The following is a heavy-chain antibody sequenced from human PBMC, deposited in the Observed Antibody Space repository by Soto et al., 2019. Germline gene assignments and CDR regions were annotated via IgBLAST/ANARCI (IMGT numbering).Heavy chain of an antibody. J-gene: IGHJ4*02. D-gene: IGHD3-22*01. CDR2: INAGNSDT. V-gene: IGHV1-3*01. CDR3: ARMNYYDTSGYPFDY. Sequence: ASVKVSCKASGYTFTSYAMHWVRQAPGQRLEWMGWINAGNSDTKYSQKFQDRVTITSDTSASTAYMELSSLRSEDTAVYYCARMNYYDTSGYPFDYWGQGMMVTVSS. CDR1: GYTFTSYA.